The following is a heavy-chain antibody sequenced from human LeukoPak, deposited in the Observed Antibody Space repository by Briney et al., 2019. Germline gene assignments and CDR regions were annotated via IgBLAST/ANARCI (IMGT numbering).Heavy chain of an antibody. CDR2: ISSSSSYI. Sequence: GGSLRLSCAASGFTFSSYSMNWVRQAQGKGLEKVSSISSSSSYIYYADSVKGRFTISRDNAKNSLYLQMNSLRAEDTAVYYCARDRVESSTAPYWGQGTLVTVSS. V-gene: IGHV3-21*01. CDR1: GFTFSSYS. D-gene: IGHD6-6*01. J-gene: IGHJ4*02. CDR3: ARDRVESSTAPY.